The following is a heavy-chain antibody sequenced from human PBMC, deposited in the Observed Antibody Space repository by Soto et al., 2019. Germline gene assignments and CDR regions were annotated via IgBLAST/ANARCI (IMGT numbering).Heavy chain of an antibody. CDR2: IKQDGSEK. Sequence: EVQLVESGGGLVQPGGSLRLSCAASGFTFSSYWMSWVRQAPGKGLEWVANIKQDGSEKYYVDSVKGRFTISRDNAKNPLYLQMNSLRAEDTAVYYCARDRSSWPTDGMDVWGQGTTVTVSS. CDR1: GFTFSSYW. D-gene: IGHD6-13*01. CDR3: ARDRSSWPTDGMDV. J-gene: IGHJ6*02. V-gene: IGHV3-7*01.